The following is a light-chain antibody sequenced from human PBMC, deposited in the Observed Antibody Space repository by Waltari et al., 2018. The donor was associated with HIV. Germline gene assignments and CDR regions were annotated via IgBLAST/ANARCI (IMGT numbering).Light chain of an antibody. J-gene: IGKJ2*01. CDR2: GAS. Sequence: DIHMTQSPPSVSASVGDAANITCLATQNISSYLNWYRQKPGAAPKLLIYGASTLHRGVPSRISGSGSGTDFTLTINNLQPEDFAIYYCQQSYSTPYTFGQGTKVEIK. CDR3: QQSYSTPYT. V-gene: IGKV1-39*01. CDR1: QNISSY.